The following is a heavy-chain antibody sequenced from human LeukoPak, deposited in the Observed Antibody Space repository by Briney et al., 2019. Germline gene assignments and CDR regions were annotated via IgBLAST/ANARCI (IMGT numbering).Heavy chain of an antibody. J-gene: IGHJ4*02. CDR1: GFTFSSYE. CDR2: ISSSSSYI. V-gene: IGHV3-21*01. D-gene: IGHD3-22*01. Sequence: PGGSLRLSCAASGFTFSSYEMNWVRQAPGKGLEWVSSISSSSSYIYYADSVKGRFTISRDNAKNSLYLQMNSLRAEDTAVYYCARDNGAKKHFDYYDSSGYYRGGLIDYWGQGTLVTVSS. CDR3: ARDNGAKKHFDYYDSSGYYRGGLIDY.